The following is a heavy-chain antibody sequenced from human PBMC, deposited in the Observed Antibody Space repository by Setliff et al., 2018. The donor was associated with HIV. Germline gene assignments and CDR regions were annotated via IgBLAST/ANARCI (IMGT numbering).Heavy chain of an antibody. CDR1: GYSISRGYY. D-gene: IGHD5-18*01. Sequence: ETLSLTCSVSGYSISRGYYWGWVRQPPGKGLEWIGSIHQSGSTYYNSSLKSRVTMSVDTSKNKSSLKLSSVTAADTAVYYCARDLGSAYSYAQGRFDPWGQGTLVTVSS. J-gene: IGHJ5*02. CDR2: IHQSGST. V-gene: IGHV4-38-2*02. CDR3: ARDLGSAYSYAQGRFDP.